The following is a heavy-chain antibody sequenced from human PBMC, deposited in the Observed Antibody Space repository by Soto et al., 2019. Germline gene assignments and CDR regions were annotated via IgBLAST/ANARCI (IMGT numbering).Heavy chain of an antibody. D-gene: IGHD3-3*01. CDR2: IKSKTDGGTT. V-gene: IGHV3-15*07. J-gene: IGHJ4*02. CDR1: GFNFRNAG. CDR3: TTDRASYYDFWSGPTN. Sequence: GGSQRLSCAAAGFNFRNAGMNWVRQDTGKGLEWVGRIKSKTDGGTTDYAAPVKGRFTISRDDSKNTLYLQMNSLKTEDTAVYYCTTDRASYYDFWSGPTNWGQGTLVTVSS.